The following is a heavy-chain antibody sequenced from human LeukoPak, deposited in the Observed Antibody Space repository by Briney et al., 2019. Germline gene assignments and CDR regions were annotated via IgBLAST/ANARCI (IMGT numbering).Heavy chain of an antibody. CDR1: GFTFRNYV. Sequence: GGSLRLSCAASGFTFRNYVIHWVRQAPGKGLEWVSAISGSGGSTYYADSVKGRFTISRDNSKNTLYLQMNSLRAEDTAVYYCAKHLNYYDSSGTRRNFDYWGQGTLVTVSS. D-gene: IGHD3-22*01. J-gene: IGHJ4*02. CDR2: ISGSGGST. V-gene: IGHV3-23*01. CDR3: AKHLNYYDSSGTRRNFDY.